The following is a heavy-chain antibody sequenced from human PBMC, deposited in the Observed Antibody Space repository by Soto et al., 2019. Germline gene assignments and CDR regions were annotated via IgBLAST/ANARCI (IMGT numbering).Heavy chain of an antibody. CDR1: GFTFSSYA. V-gene: IGHV3-23*01. CDR3: AKAHRGYSYGYLDY. Sequence: GGSLRLSCAASGFTFSSYAMSWVRQAPGKGLEWVSAISGSGGSTYYADSVKGRFTISRDNSKNTLYLQMNSLRAEDTAVYYCAKAHRGYSYGYLDYWGQGTLVTVS. D-gene: IGHD5-18*01. J-gene: IGHJ4*02. CDR2: ISGSGGST.